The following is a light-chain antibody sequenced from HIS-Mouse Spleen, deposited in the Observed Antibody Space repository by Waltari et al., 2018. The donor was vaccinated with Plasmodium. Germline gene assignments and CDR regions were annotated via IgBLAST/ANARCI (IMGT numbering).Light chain of an antibody. CDR1: QSVSSN. CDR2: GAS. CDR3: QQYNNWSFT. V-gene: IGKV3-15*01. Sequence: ETVMKQPRATLSLSPGERATLSCRASQSVSSNLAWYQQKPGQAPRLLIYGASTRATGIPARFSGSGSGTEFTLTISSLQSEDFAVYYCQQYNNWSFTFGPGTKVDIK. J-gene: IGKJ3*01.